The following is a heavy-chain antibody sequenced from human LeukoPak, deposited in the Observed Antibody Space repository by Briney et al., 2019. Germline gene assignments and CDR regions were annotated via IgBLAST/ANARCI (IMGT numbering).Heavy chain of an antibody. CDR3: ARKSLWTVDF. Sequence: ASVNVSCKASVYTLTGHDVHWVRQAPGQGLEWMAWIKPNNGATDYAQKFPDRVTVTRDTSISTVYMELRSLTSDDTAVYYCARKSLWTVDFWGQGTLVSVSS. V-gene: IGHV1-2*02. J-gene: IGHJ4*02. CDR2: IKPNNGAT. D-gene: IGHD3/OR15-3a*01. CDR1: VYTLTGHD.